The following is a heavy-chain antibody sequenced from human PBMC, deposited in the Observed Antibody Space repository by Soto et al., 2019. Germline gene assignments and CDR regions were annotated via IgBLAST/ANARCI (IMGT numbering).Heavy chain of an antibody. CDR2: IIPIFGTA. V-gene: IGHV1-69*13. J-gene: IGHJ6*02. CDR3: ASRAPRYCSSTSCSYGMDV. CDR1: GGTFSSYA. D-gene: IGHD2-2*01. Sequence: SVKVSCKASGGTFSSYAISWVRQAPGQGLEWMGGIIPIFGTANYAQKFQGRVTITADESTSTAYMELSSLRSEDTAVYYCASRAPRYCSSTSCSYGMDVWGQGTTVTVSS.